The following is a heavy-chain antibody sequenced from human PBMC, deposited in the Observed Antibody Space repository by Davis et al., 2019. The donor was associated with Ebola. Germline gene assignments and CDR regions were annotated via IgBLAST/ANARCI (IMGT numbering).Heavy chain of an antibody. D-gene: IGHD6-13*01. Sequence: GESLKISCKASGYSFPTYWIGWVRQMPGKGLEWMGIIYPGDSDTRYSPSSQGQVTISADRSISTAYLQWSSLKASDTAMYYCARHAGIATPATVDFWGQGTLVTLSS. CDR1: GYSFPTYW. CDR3: ARHAGIATPATVDF. CDR2: IYPGDSDT. J-gene: IGHJ4*02. V-gene: IGHV5-51*01.